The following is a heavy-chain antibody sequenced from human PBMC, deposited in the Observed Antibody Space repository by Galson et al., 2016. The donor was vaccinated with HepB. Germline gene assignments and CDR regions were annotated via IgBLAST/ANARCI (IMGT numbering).Heavy chain of an antibody. Sequence: SVKVSCKASGYAFTAYYIHWVRQVPGQGLEWLGRINPKSGGPNYARKFQDRVSMPRDMSINTVYMELSSLTSDDTAKYYCARVHLTIVRGLNNDAFDLWGQGTVIGVSS. V-gene: IGHV1-2*06. J-gene: IGHJ3*01. D-gene: IGHD3-10*01. CDR1: GYAFTAYY. CDR2: INPKSGGP. CDR3: ARVHLTIVRGLNNDAFDL.